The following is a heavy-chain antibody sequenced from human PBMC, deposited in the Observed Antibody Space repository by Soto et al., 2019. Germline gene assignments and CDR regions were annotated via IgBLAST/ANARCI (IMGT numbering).Heavy chain of an antibody. Sequence: QVQLQQWGAGLLKPSETLSLTCAVYGGFVTSGSYYWSWIRQPPGKGLEWIGEMSHSGGTHFNPSLKSRVTISVGTSKNQVTLKMSSVAAADTALYYCARVERGTATTVVDAFDIWGPGTMVTVSS. V-gene: IGHV4-34*01. J-gene: IGHJ3*02. CDR1: GGFVTSGSYY. D-gene: IGHD1-1*01. CDR3: ARVERGTATTVVDAFDI. CDR2: MSHSGGT.